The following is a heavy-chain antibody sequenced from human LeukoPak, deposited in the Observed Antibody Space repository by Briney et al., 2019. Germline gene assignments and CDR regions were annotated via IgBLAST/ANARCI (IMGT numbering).Heavy chain of an antibody. D-gene: IGHD3-10*01. CDR1: GFAFSKYA. V-gene: IGHV3-30*04. J-gene: IGHJ4*02. Sequence: SLRLSCAASGFAFSKYAMDWVRQAPGKGLEWVAVSSYDGTIEYYADSVKGRFTISRDNSKNTVYLQMNTLRAEDTAVYYCAKGAGGSYGLYYFDYWGQGALVIVSS. CDR3: AKGAGGSYGLYYFDY. CDR2: SSYDGTIE.